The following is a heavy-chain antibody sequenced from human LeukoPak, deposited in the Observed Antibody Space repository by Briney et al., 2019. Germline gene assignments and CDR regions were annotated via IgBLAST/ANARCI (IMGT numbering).Heavy chain of an antibody. D-gene: IGHD5-12*01. Sequence: GGSLRLSCAASGFTFSSYSMNWVRQAPGKGLEWVSYISGSSSSIYYADSVKGRFTISRDNSKNTLYLQMDSLRAEDTAVYHCAKNLDGVATYFDYWGQGTLVTVSS. CDR2: ISGSSSSI. V-gene: IGHV3-48*01. J-gene: IGHJ4*02. CDR3: AKNLDGVATYFDY. CDR1: GFTFSSYS.